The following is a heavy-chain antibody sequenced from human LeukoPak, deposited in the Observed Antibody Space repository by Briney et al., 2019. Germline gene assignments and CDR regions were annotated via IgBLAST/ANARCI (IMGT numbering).Heavy chain of an antibody. CDR2: ISWKSGSI. D-gene: IGHD1-26*01. V-gene: IGHV3-9*01. CDR1: GFTFDDYA. J-gene: IGHJ4*02. CDR3: AKDEGIRNVGATTFPDF. Sequence: GGSLRLSCVASGFTFDDYAMHWVRQAPGKGLEWVSGISWKSGSIGYADSVKGRFTISRDNAKNSLYLQMNSLRAEDTALYYCAKDEGIRNVGATTFPDFWGQGTLVTVSS.